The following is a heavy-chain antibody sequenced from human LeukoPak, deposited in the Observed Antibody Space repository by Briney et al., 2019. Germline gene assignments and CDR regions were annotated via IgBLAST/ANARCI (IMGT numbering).Heavy chain of an antibody. CDR2: IYSGGST. J-gene: IGHJ4*02. CDR3: ARRVGARLDY. D-gene: IGHD1-26*01. V-gene: IGHV3-66*01. CDR1: GFTFSSYS. Sequence: GGSLRLSCAASGFTFSSYSMNWVRQAPGKGLEWVSVIYSGGSTYYADSVKGRFTISRDNSKNTLYLQMNSLRAEDTAVYYCARRVGARLDYWGQGTLVTVSS.